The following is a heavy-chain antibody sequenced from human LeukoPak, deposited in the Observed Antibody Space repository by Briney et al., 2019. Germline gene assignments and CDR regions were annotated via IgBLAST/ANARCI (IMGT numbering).Heavy chain of an antibody. CDR3: ATAPERELRSGFDY. CDR2: FDPEDGET. Sequence: GASVTVSCKVSGYTLTELSMHWVRQAPGKGLEWMGGFDPEDGETIYAQKFQGRVTMTEDTSTDTAYMELSSLRSEDTAVYYCATAPERELRSGFDYWGQGTLVTVSS. J-gene: IGHJ4*02. CDR1: GYTLTELS. D-gene: IGHD1-26*01. V-gene: IGHV1-24*01.